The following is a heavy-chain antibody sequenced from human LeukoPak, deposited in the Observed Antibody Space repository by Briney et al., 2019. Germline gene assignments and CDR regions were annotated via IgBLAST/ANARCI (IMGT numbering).Heavy chain of an antibody. CDR3: ARDNRDWAFDY. D-gene: IGHD2-21*02. J-gene: IGHJ4*02. Sequence: GTSLRLSCAASGFTFISYAIHWVRQAPGKGLEWVAVISFHGTDTFYADSVKGRFTISRDNSKNTLVLQMNSLRSEDTAVYFCARDNRDWAFDYWGQGTLVTVSS. CDR1: GFTFISYA. V-gene: IGHV3-30*04. CDR2: ISFHGTDT.